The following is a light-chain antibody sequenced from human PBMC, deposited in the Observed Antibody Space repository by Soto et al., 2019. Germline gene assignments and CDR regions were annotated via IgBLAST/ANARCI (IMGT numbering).Light chain of an antibody. V-gene: IGKV1-39*01. CDR3: QKYNSAPLT. Sequence: DIQMTQSPSSLSASVGDRVTITCRASQSISSYLNWYQQKPGKAPKLLIYAASSLQSGVPSRFSGSGSGTDFTLTISSPQPEDVATYYCQKYNSAPLTFGGGTKVDIK. J-gene: IGKJ4*01. CDR1: QSISSY. CDR2: AAS.